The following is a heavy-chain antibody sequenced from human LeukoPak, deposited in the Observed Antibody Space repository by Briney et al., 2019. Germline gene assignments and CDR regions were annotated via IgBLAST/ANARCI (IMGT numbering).Heavy chain of an antibody. CDR2: ISSSGSTI. CDR1: GFTFSSYE. Sequence: GGTLRLSCAASGFTFSSYEMNWVRQAPGKGLEWVSYISSSGSTIYYADSVKGRFTISRDNAKNSLYLQMNSLRAEDTAVYYCARGDYSFDYWGQGTLVTVSS. V-gene: IGHV3-48*03. D-gene: IGHD4-11*01. CDR3: ARGDYSFDY. J-gene: IGHJ4*02.